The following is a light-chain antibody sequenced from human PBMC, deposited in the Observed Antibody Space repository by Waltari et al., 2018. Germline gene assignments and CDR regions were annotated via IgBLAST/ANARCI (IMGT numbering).Light chain of an antibody. J-gene: IGKJ5*01. CDR2: DAS. CDR3: QETNTFPIT. Sequence: DIQMTQSPSSVSASVGDTVTITCRASQDISNQLTWYQQKPWKAPKFLIYDASTLESGVPSRFSCSGSVTDFTLTVRSLQPEDFATYYCQETNTFPITFGQGTRLEIK. CDR1: QDISNQ. V-gene: IGKV1D-12*01.